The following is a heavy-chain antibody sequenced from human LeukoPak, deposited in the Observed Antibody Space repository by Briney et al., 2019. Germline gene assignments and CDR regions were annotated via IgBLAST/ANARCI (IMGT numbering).Heavy chain of an antibody. V-gene: IGHV4-4*07. CDR2: IYSSGIN. CDR3: ARDPTSSRGRVSGRPLDY. J-gene: IGHJ4*02. D-gene: IGHD5-12*01. Sequence: AETLSLTCTVSGGTTSGYFWSWIRQPAGKGLDGIGRIYSSGINNYNPSLKCRVTMSLDTSKNHLTLNLISVTAAPTTVYYCARDPTSSRGRVSGRPLDYWGQGTLVTVSS. CDR1: GGTTSGYF.